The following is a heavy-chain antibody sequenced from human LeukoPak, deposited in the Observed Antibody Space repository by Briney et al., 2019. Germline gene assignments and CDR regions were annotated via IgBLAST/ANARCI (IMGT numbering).Heavy chain of an antibody. D-gene: IGHD3-9*01. Sequence: GGSLRLSCAASGFPFGLYVMSWVRQAPGKGLEWVAYINHNGETVYYPDSVKGRFTISRDNAKNSLYLQMNSLRDEDTAIYYCARDNDWAFHYWGQGALVTVSS. J-gene: IGHJ4*02. V-gene: IGHV3-48*02. CDR1: GFPFGLYV. CDR3: ARDNDWAFHY. CDR2: INHNGETV.